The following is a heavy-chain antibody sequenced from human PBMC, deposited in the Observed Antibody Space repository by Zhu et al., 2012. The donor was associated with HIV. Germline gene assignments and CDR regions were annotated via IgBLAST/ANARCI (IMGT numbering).Heavy chain of an antibody. CDR1: GGSISGYY. CDR2: VYASGHT. D-gene: IGHD2-2*01. CDR3: ARDLSSSWLNYFDY. J-gene: IGHJ4*02. Sequence: QVQLHESGPGLVKPSETLSLTCTISGGSISGYYWTWIRQPAGKGLEWIGRVYASGHTDYNPSLKSRLTMSVDASNNFFSLNLTSVTAADTAVYYCARDLSSSWLNYFDYWGQGNPGHRLL. V-gene: IGHV4-4*07.